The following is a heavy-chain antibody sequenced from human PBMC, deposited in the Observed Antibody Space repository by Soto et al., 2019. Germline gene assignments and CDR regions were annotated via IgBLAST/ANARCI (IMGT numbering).Heavy chain of an antibody. V-gene: IGHV4-59*08. D-gene: IGHD2-21*01. Sequence: SETLSLTCTVSGGSISSYYWSWIRQPPGKGLEWIGYIYYSGSTNYSPSLKSRVTISVDTSKNQFSLKLSSVTAADTAVYYCARTVAEFPYYYYYMDVWGKGTAVTVSS. CDR3: ARTVAEFPYYYYYMDV. CDR1: GGSISSYY. CDR2: IYYSGST. J-gene: IGHJ6*03.